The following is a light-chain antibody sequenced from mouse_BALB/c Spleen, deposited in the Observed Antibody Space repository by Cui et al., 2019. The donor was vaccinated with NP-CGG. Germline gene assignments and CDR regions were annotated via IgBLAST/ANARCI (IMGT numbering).Light chain of an antibody. CDR1: TGAVTTSNY. Sequence: QAVVTQESAITTSPGETVTLTCRSSTGAVTTSNYANWVQEKPDHLFTGLIGGTNNRPPGVPARFSGSLIGGKAALTITGAQTEDEAIYFCALWYSNHWVFGGGTKLTVL. CDR2: GTN. J-gene: IGLJ1*01. CDR3: ALWYSNHWV. V-gene: IGLV1*01.